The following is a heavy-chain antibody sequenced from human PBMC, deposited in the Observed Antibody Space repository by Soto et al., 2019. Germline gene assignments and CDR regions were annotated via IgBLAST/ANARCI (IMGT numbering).Heavy chain of an antibody. CDR1: GGTFSTYA. V-gene: IGHV1-69*01. CDR3: ARSQGGSSSLDIYYYYYYGMDV. J-gene: IGHJ6*02. D-gene: IGHD2-15*01. Sequence: QVQLVQSGAEVKKPGSSVKVSCKAPGGTFSTYAISWVRQAPGQGLEWMGGVIPIFGTPKYAPKFQGRVTITADESPSTGYMELRSLRSEDTAVYYCARSQGGSSSLDIYYYYYYGMDVWGQGTRVTVSS. CDR2: VIPIFGTP.